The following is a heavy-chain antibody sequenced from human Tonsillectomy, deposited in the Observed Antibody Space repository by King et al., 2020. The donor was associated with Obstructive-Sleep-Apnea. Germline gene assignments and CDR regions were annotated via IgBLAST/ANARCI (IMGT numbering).Heavy chain of an antibody. CDR2: IYPGDSVT. Sequence: QLVQSGAEVKKPGESLKISGKGSGYSFSNYWIGWVRQIPGKGLEWMGFIYPGDSVTRYSPSFEGPVTISVDRSIGTAYLQWSSLKSSDTAMYYCARLTTLTSLYFDYWGQGTLVTVSS. J-gene: IGHJ4*02. V-gene: IGHV5-51*01. CDR1: GYSFSNYW. CDR3: ARLTTLTSLYFDY. D-gene: IGHD4-17*01.